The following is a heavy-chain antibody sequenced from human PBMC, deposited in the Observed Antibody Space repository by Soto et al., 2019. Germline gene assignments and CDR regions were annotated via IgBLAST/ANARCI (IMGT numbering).Heavy chain of an antibody. CDR1: GYAFTTYG. CDR3: ARGRYGDY. V-gene: IGHV1-18*01. CDR2: ISAHNGNT. D-gene: IGHD1-1*01. J-gene: IGHJ4*02. Sequence: QVHLVQSGAEVKKPGASVKVSCKGSGYAFTTYGITWVRQAPGQGLEWMGWISAHNGNTNKAQKLQGRVTVTRDTSTSTDYMELRSLRSDDTAVYYCARGRYGDYWGQGALVTVS.